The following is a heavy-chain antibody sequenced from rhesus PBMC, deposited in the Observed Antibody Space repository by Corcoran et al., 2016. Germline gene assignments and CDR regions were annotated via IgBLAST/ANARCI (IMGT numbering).Heavy chain of an antibody. D-gene: IGHD3-28*01. CDR1: GYTFTDYY. J-gene: IGHJ6*01. Sequence: QVQLVQSGAEVKKPGSSVKVSCKASGYTFTDYYMHWVRQAPRQGLEWMGWINPYKSNIKYAKKFQGRVTMTRDTSTSTAYRELSSLRSEDTAVYYCARDARSGYYTFGLDSWGQGVVVTVSS. CDR3: ARDARSGYYTFGLDS. CDR2: INPYKSNI. V-gene: IGHV1S2*01.